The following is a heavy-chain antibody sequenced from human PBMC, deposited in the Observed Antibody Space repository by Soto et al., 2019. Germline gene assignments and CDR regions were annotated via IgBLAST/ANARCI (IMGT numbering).Heavy chain of an antibody. J-gene: IGHJ4*02. CDR2: IYYSGST. D-gene: IGHD3-22*01. CDR1: GGSISSYY. CDR3: AREYYYDSSGYLDY. V-gene: IGHV4-59*01. Sequence: SETLSLTCTVSGGSISSYYWSWIRQPPGKGLEWIGYIYYSGSTNYNPSLKSRVTISVDTSKNQFSLKLSSVTAADTAVYYCAREYYYDSSGYLDYWGQGTLVTVSS.